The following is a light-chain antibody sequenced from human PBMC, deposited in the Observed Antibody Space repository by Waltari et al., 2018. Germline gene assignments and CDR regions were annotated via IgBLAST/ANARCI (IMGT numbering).Light chain of an antibody. J-gene: IGLJ2*01. CDR3: QIWESTSDHVV. CDR1: NIGSKS. Sequence: SYVLTQPPSVSLAPGKTATITCGGCNIGSKSVHWYQQKPGQAPVLLISFDSDRPSGIPERFSGFNSGNTATLTISGVEAGDEADYYCQIWESTSDHVVFGGGTKLTVL. CDR2: FDS. V-gene: IGLV3-21*01.